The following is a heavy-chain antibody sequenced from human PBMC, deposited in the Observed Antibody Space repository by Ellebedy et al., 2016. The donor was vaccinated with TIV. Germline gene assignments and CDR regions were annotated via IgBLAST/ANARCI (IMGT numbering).Heavy chain of an antibody. V-gene: IGHV3-15*01. CDR1: GFTFTDAW. J-gene: IGHJ4*02. D-gene: IGHD2-15*01. CDR2: IKSKTDGVTT. Sequence: GESLKISCAASGFTFTDAWMTWVRQAPGKGLKWVGRIKSKTDGVTTDYAAPVKGRFTISTDDSKNTLYLQMNSLKTEDTAVYYCTTVVVVAATPAVDYWGQGTLVTVSS. CDR3: TTVVVVAATPAVDY.